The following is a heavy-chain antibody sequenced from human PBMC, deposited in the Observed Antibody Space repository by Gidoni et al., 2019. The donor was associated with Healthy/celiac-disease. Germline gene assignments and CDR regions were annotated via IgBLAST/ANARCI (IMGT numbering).Heavy chain of an antibody. CDR1: GFTFSSFS. Sequence: EVQLVESGGGLVKPGGSLRLSCAASGFTFSSFSMNWVRQAPGKGLEWVSSISSSSSYIYYADSVKGRFTISRDNAKNSLYLQMNSLRAEDTAVYYCASPHSSGWWDWGQGTLVTVSS. CDR3: ASPHSSGWWD. V-gene: IGHV3-21*01. J-gene: IGHJ4*02. D-gene: IGHD6-19*01. CDR2: ISSSSSYI.